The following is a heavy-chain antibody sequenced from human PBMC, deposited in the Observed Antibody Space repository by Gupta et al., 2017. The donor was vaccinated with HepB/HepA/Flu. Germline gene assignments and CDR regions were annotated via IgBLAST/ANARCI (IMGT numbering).Heavy chain of an antibody. Sequence: QGQLEESGGGVVQPGRSLSLSCAATGFTLNSHNMYWVRQAPGKGLEWVTLTLSDGGNKYYADSVKGRFTISRENSKNTLYLQMNSLRGEDTAVYYCARGNYGLDVWGQGTTVSVSS. CDR2: TLSDGGNK. V-gene: IGHV3-30-3*01. CDR1: GFTLNSHN. CDR3: ARGNYGLDV. J-gene: IGHJ6*02.